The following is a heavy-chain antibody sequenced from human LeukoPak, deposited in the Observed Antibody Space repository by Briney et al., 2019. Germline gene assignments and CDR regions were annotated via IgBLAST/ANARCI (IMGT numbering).Heavy chain of an antibody. V-gene: IGHV3-23*01. CDR3: AKDHSAAGTTFFDY. J-gene: IGHJ4*02. CDR1: GFTFSSYA. D-gene: IGHD1-1*01. CDR2: ISGSGGST. Sequence: GGSPRLSCAASGFTFSSYAMSWVRQAPGKGLEWVSAISGSGGSTYYADSVKGRFTISRDNSKNTLYLQMNSLRAEDTAVYYCAKDHSAAGTTFFDYWGQGTLVTVSS.